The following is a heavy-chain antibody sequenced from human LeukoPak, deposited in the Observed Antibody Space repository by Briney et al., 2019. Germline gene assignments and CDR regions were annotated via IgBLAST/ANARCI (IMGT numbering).Heavy chain of an antibody. CDR1: GFTFSNHF. V-gene: IGHV3-64D*06. D-gene: IGHD3-9*01. Sequence: GGSLRLSCSPSGFTFSNHFMHWVRGAPGKGLEYVSSIGPNGASTLYADSVKGRFTISRDNSKNALYLQLTSLRLEDTALYYCVKDLTGTWSFDYWGQGTLVTVSS. CDR3: VKDLTGTWSFDY. J-gene: IGHJ4*02. CDR2: IGPNGAST.